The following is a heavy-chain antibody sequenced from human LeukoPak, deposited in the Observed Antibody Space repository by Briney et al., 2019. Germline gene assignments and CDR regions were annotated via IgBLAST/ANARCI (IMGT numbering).Heavy chain of an antibody. CDR1: GGTFSSYA. J-gene: IGHJ6*03. Sequence: GASVKVSCKASGGTFSSYAISWVRQAPGQGLEWMGGIIPIFGTANYAQKFQGRVTITADKSTSTAYMELSSLRSEDTAVYYCARDTYYYDSSGYWAYYHYYYMDVWGKGTTVTISS. V-gene: IGHV1-69*06. D-gene: IGHD3-22*01. CDR3: ARDTYYYDSSGYWAYYHYYYMDV. CDR2: IIPIFGTA.